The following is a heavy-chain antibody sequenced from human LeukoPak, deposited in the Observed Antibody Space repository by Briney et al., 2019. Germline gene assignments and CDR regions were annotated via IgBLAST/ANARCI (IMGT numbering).Heavy chain of an antibody. Sequence: ASVKGSCKASGYTFTSYYMHWVRQAPEQRLEWMGIINPSGGSTSYAQKFQGRVTMTRDTSTSTVYMELSSLRSEDTAVYYCAREGTPTPSGYFDYWGQGTLVTVSS. CDR3: AREGTPTPSGYFDY. V-gene: IGHV1-46*01. CDR2: INPSGGST. CDR1: GYTFTSYY. J-gene: IGHJ4*02. D-gene: IGHD1-7*01.